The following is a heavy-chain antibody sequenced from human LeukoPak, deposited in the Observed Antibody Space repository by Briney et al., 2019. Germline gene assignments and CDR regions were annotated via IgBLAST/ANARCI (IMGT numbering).Heavy chain of an antibody. Sequence: PGGSLRLSCAASGSTFSSYAMSWVRKAPGKGLEWVSAISGSGGSTYYADSVKGRFTISRDNSKNTLYLQMNSLRAEDTAVYYCAKGGSGGDYYYMDVWGKGTTVTASS. V-gene: IGHV3-23*01. D-gene: IGHD2-15*01. CDR2: ISGSGGST. CDR1: GSTFSSYA. J-gene: IGHJ6*03. CDR3: AKGGSGGDYYYMDV.